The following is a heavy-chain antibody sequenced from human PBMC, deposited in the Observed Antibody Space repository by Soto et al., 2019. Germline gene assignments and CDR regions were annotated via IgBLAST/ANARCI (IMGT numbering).Heavy chain of an antibody. J-gene: IGHJ6*02. Sequence: QVQLVESGGGVVQPGRSLRLSCAASGFTFSSYGMHWVRQAPGKGLEWVAVIWYDGSNKYYADSVKGRFTISRDNSKNTLYLQMNSLRAEDTAVYYCARELYSGYDYYYYYGMDVWGQGTTVTVSS. CDR2: IWYDGSNK. CDR3: ARELYSGYDYYYYYGMDV. D-gene: IGHD5-12*01. CDR1: GFTFSSYG. V-gene: IGHV3-33*01.